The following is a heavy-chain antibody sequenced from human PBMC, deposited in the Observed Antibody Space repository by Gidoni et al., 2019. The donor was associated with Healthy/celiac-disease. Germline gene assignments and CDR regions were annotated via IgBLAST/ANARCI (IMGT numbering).Heavy chain of an antibody. V-gene: IGHV3-23*01. CDR2: ISGSGGST. CDR1: GFNLSSYS. D-gene: IGHD6-19*01. Sequence: EVQLLESGGGLVQPGGCLRLSCAASGFNLSSYSMSWVRQAPGKGLEWVAAISGSGGSTYYADSVKGRFTISRDNSKNTLYLQMNSLRSEDTAVYYCAKDTSSGWPWWFDPWGQGTLVTVSS. CDR3: AKDTSSGWPWWFDP. J-gene: IGHJ5*02.